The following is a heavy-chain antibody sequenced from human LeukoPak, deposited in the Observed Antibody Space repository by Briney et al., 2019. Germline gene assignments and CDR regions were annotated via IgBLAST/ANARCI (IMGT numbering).Heavy chain of an antibody. CDR3: ARIAAAGYNWFDP. Sequence: GASVKVSCKASGGTFSSYAISWVRQAPGQGLEWMGGIIPIFGTANYAQKFQGRVTITADESTSTAYMELRSLRSDDTAVYYCARIAAAGYNWFDPWGQGTLVTVSS. CDR1: GGTFSSYA. J-gene: IGHJ5*02. CDR2: IIPIFGTA. V-gene: IGHV1-69*13. D-gene: IGHD6-13*01.